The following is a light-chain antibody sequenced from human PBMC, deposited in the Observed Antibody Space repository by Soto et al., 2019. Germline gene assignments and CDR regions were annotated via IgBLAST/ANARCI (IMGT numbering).Light chain of an antibody. J-gene: IGLJ2*01. V-gene: IGLV6-57*02. Sequence: NLMLTQPHSVSESPGKTVTISCTGSSGSIASNYVQWYQQRPGSAPTTVIYKDDQRPSGVPDRFSGSIDSSSNSASLTISGLKTEDGADYYCQSYDSSNHVVFGGGTKLTVL. CDR3: QSYDSSNHVV. CDR1: SGSIASNY. CDR2: KDD.